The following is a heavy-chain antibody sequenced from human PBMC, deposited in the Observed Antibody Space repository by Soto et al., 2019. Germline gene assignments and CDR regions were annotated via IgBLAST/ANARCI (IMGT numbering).Heavy chain of an antibody. J-gene: IGHJ4*02. D-gene: IGHD2-8*02. V-gene: IGHV4-31*02. Sequence: QVQLEQSGPGLVKPSQTLTLTCNISGGSITSTNHYWSWIRQSPREGLEWVGYIYDSEITHYNPSFNGRVTILGDTSQRQFSLIMHSVTVADSAVYYCAREVSGTGALDYWGRGTLVTVSS. CDR2: IYDSEIT. CDR1: GGSITSTNHY. CDR3: AREVSGTGALDY.